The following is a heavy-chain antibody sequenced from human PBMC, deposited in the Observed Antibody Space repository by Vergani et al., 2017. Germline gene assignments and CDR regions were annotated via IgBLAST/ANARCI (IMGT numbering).Heavy chain of an antibody. V-gene: IGHV1-69*04. D-gene: IGHD3-16*02. Sequence: QVQLVQSGAEVKKPGSSVKVSCKASGGTFSSYAISWVRQAPGQGLEWMGRIIPILGIANYAQKFQGRVTITADKSTSTAYMELSSLRSEDTAVYYCARDEIGDEAFVYSYTRIDWYFDLWGRGTLVTVSS. CDR3: ARDEIGDEAFVYSYTRIDWYFDL. CDR2: IIPILGIA. J-gene: IGHJ2*01. CDR1: GGTFSSYA.